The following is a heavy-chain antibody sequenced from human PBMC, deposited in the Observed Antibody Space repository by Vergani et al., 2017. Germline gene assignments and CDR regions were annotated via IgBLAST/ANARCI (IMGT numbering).Heavy chain of an antibody. J-gene: IGHJ4*02. CDR1: GGSIRRSSYY. CDR2: VYNTGTP. D-gene: IGHD3-9*01. CDR3: ARRSGIVYDIFSGTQYFFDF. Sequence: QLQLQHSGPGLVKPSETLSLTCTVSGGSIRRSSYYWGWIRQPPGKGLEWIGSVYNTGTPYYSPSLKSRVTISVDTSNNHFSLRLNSLTAADTAVYYCARRSGIVYDIFSGTQYFFDFWGQGTLVTVSS. V-gene: IGHV4-39*07.